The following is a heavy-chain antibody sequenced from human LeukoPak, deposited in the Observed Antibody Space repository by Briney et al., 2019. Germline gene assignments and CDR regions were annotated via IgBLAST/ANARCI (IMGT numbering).Heavy chain of an antibody. CDR1: GYTFTSYG. D-gene: IGHD1-26*01. CDR2: ISACNGNT. V-gene: IGHV1-18*01. Sequence: GASVKVSCKASGYTFTSYGISWVRQAPGQGLEWMGWISACNGNTNYAQKLQGRVTMTTDTSTSTAYMELRSLRSDDTAVYYCASSSNGFYSAFDIWGQGTMVTVSS. J-gene: IGHJ3*02. CDR3: ASSSNGFYSAFDI.